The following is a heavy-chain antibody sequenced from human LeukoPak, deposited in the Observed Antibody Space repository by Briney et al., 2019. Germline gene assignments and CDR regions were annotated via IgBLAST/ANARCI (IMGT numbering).Heavy chain of an antibody. CDR3: ARRGTYCGGDRSSLYYFDY. J-gene: IGHJ4*02. V-gene: IGHV3-21*01. CDR1: GFTFSSYS. CDR2: ISSSSSYI. D-gene: IGHD2-21*02. Sequence: GGSLRLSCAASGFTFSSYSMNWVRQAPGKGLEWVSSISSSSSYIYYADSVKGRFTISRDNAKNSLYLQMNSLRAEDTAVYYCARRGTYCGGDRSSLYYFDYWGQGTLVTVSS.